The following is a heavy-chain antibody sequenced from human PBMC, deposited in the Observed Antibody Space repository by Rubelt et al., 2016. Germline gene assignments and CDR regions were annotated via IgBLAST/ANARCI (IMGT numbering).Heavy chain of an antibody. V-gene: IGHV4-34*01. CDR3: KITAMVGVDY. CDR1: GGSFSGYY. CDR2: INHSGST. J-gene: IGHJ4*02. D-gene: IGHD5-18*01. Sequence: QVQLQQWGAGLLKPSETLSLTCAVYGGSFSGYYWSWIRQPPGKGLEWIGEINHSGSTNYNPSLKGGVTRSGDTSNNQFSLKLSSVTAADTAVYYCKITAMVGVDYWGQGTLVTVSS.